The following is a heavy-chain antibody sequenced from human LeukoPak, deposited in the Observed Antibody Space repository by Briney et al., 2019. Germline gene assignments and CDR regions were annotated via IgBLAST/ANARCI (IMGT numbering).Heavy chain of an antibody. V-gene: IGHV3-21*04. CDR1: GFTFSSYS. CDR2: ISSSSSYI. CDR3: ARDPSAVTTPEH. J-gene: IGHJ1*01. Sequence: GGSLRLSCAASGFTFSSYSMNWVRQAPGKGLEWVSSISSSSSYIYYADSVKGRFTISRDNAKNSLYLQMNSLRAEDTAVYYCARDPSAVTTPEHWGQGTLVTVSS. D-gene: IGHD4-17*01.